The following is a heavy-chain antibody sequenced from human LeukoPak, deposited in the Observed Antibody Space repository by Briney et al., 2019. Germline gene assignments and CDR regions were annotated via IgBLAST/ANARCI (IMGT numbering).Heavy chain of an antibody. CDR3: ARAVLSRGERDY. J-gene: IGHJ4*02. Sequence: PGGSLRLSCAASGFTVSSYYMNWVRQAPGKGLEWVSVIYSGGTTFYADSVKGRSTISRDNSKNTLSLHVNLLRAEDTAVYYCARAVLSRGERDYWGQGTLVTVSS. D-gene: IGHD5-24*01. CDR2: IYSGGTT. CDR1: GFTVSSYY. V-gene: IGHV3-53*01.